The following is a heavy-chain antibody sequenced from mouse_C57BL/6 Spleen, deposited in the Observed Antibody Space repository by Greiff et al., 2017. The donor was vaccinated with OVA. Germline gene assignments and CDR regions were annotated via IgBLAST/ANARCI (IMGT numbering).Heavy chain of an antibody. J-gene: IGHJ4*01. CDR2: IRNKANGYTT. CDR1: GFTFTDYY. Sequence: EVKLVESGGGLVQPGGSLSLSCAASGFTFTDYYMSWVRQPPGKALEWLGFIRNKANGYTTEYSASVKGRFTISRDNSQSILYLQMNALRAEDSATYYCARSDGPYAMDYWGQGTSVTVSS. V-gene: IGHV7-3*01. CDR3: ARSDGPYAMDY. D-gene: IGHD2-3*01.